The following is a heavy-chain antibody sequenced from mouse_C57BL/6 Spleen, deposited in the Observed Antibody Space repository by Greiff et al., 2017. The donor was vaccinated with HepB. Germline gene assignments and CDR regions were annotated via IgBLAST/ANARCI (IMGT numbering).Heavy chain of an antibody. Sequence: VQLQQSGAELVKPGASVKLSCKASGYTFTSYWMHWVKQRPGQGLEWIGMIHPNSGSTNYNEKFKSKATLTVDKSSSTAYMQLSSLTSEDSAVYYCAPITTVVGGFAYWGQGTLVTVSA. CDR1: GYTFTSYW. V-gene: IGHV1-64*01. J-gene: IGHJ3*01. CDR3: APITTVVGGFAY. CDR2: IHPNSGST. D-gene: IGHD1-1*01.